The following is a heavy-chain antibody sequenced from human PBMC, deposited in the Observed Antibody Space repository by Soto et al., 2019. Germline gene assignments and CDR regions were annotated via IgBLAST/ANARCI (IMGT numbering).Heavy chain of an antibody. D-gene: IGHD2-2*01. Sequence: PSETLSLTCTVSGGSISSSSYYWGWIRQPPGKGLEWIGSIYYSGSTYYNPSLKSRVTISVDTSKNQFSLKLSSVTAADTAVYYCARSSYCSSTSCYAGGRVDPSGQGTLVTVSS. CDR1: GGSISSSSYY. J-gene: IGHJ5*02. CDR3: ARSSYCSSTSCYAGGRVDP. V-gene: IGHV4-39*01. CDR2: IYYSGST.